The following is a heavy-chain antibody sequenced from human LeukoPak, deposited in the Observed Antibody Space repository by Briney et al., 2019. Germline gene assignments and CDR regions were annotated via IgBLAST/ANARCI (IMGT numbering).Heavy chain of an antibody. CDR3: ARGHTMVRGVMGY. V-gene: IGHV1-8*01. D-gene: IGHD3-10*01. J-gene: IGHJ4*02. CDR1: GYTFTSYD. Sequence: AASVKVSCKASGYTFTSYDINWVRQATGQGLEWMGWMNPNSGNTGYAQKFQGRVTMTRNTSIGTAYMELSSLRSEDTAVYYCARGHTMVRGVMGYWGQGTLVTVSS. CDR2: MNPNSGNT.